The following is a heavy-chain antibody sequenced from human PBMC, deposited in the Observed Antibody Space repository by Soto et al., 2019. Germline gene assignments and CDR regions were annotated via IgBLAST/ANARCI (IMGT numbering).Heavy chain of an antibody. D-gene: IGHD2-2*01. V-gene: IGHV3-23*01. Sequence: GGSLSLSCAASGFTFSSYAMSWVRQAPGKGLEWVSAISGSGGSRYYADSVKGRFTISRNNSKNTLYLQMNSLRAEDTAVYYCAKGYGIVVVPAANDAFDIWGQGTMVTVSS. CDR2: ISGSGGSR. J-gene: IGHJ3*02. CDR3: AKGYGIVVVPAANDAFDI. CDR1: GFTFSSYA.